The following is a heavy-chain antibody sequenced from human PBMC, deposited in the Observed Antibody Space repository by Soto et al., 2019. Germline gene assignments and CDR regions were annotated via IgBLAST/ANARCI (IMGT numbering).Heavy chain of an antibody. CDR3: AKPSYDFWSGYYGRGMDV. J-gene: IGHJ6*02. CDR1: GFTFSSYG. V-gene: IGHV3-30*18. Sequence: RLSCAASGFTFSSYGMHWVRQAPGKGLEWVAVISYDGSNKYYADSVKGRFTISRDNSKNTLYLQMNSLRAEDTAVYYCAKPSYDFWSGYYGRGMDVWGQGTTVTVSS. CDR2: ISYDGSNK. D-gene: IGHD3-3*01.